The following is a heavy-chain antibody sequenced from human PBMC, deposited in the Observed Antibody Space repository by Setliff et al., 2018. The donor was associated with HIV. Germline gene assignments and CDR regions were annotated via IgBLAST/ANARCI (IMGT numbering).Heavy chain of an antibody. Sequence: LRLSCAASGFTFSSYSMNWVRQAPGKGLEWVSSISSSSSYIYYADSVKGRFTISRDNAKNSLYLQMNSLRAEDTAVYYCARDFEGDSSGSYNFDYWGQGTLVTVSS. D-gene: IGHD3-22*01. CDR2: ISSSSSYI. V-gene: IGHV3-21*01. J-gene: IGHJ4*02. CDR3: ARDFEGDSSGSYNFDY. CDR1: GFTFSSYS.